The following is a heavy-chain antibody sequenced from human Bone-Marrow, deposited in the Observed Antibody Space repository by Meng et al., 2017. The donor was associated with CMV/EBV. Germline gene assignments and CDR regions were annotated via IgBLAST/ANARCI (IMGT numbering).Heavy chain of an antibody. CDR1: GFTFKSYA. D-gene: IGHD5-18*01. J-gene: IGHJ5*02. CDR3: ARGGRYTSPVNWFYP. V-gene: IGHV3-30*04. Sequence: GGSLRLSCAASGFTFKSYAMYWVRRAPGKGLEWVAFISHDGSYTYYAGSVKGRFTISRDNSKNTLYLQMNSLRPEDTAVYYCARGGRYTSPVNWFYPWGQGTLVTVSS. CDR2: ISHDGSYT.